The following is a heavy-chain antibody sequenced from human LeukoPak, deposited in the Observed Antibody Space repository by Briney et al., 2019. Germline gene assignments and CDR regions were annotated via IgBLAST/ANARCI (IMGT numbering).Heavy chain of an antibody. D-gene: IGHD2-15*01. CDR1: GGSITSYF. V-gene: IGHV4-59*01. J-gene: IGHJ4*02. CDR2: IYYSGST. CDR3: VRGGDFGLNVILF. Sequence: SETLSLTCSVSGGSITSYFWTWIRQPPGKGLEWIGGIYYSGSTNYNPSLKSRVTISVDTSKNQFFLNLSSVTAGDTAVYYCVRGGDFGLNVILFWGQGTLVTVSS.